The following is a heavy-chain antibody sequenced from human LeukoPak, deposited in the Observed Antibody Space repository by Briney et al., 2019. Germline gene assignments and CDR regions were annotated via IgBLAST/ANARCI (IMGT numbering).Heavy chain of an antibody. CDR1: GFTFSSYA. Sequence: PGRSLRLSCAASGFTFSSYAMHWVRQAPGKGLEWVAVISYDGSNKYYADSVKGRFTISRDNSKNTLYLQMNSLRAEDTAVYYCAREGRSMVRGVTRSCFDPWGQGTLVTVSS. V-gene: IGHV3-30-3*01. CDR3: AREGRSMVRGVTRSCFDP. J-gene: IGHJ5*02. CDR2: ISYDGSNK. D-gene: IGHD3-10*01.